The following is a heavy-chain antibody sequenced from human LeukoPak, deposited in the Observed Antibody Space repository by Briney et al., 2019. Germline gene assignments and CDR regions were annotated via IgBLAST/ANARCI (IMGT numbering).Heavy chain of an antibody. V-gene: IGHV3-20*04. CDR1: GFTFDDYG. J-gene: IGHJ6*03. Sequence: GGSLRLSCAASGFTFDDYGMSWVRQAPGKGLEWVSGINWNGGSTGYADSVKGRFTISRDNAKNSLYLQMNSLRAEDTALYYCARELLTYSNHKLGHYMDVWGKGTTVTVSS. CDR3: ARELLTYSNHKLGHYMDV. CDR2: INWNGGST. D-gene: IGHD4-11*01.